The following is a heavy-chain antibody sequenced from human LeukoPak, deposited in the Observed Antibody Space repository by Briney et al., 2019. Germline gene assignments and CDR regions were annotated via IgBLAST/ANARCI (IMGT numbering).Heavy chain of an antibody. J-gene: IGHJ3*02. V-gene: IGHV5-51*01. D-gene: IGHD2-2*01. CDR1: GYSFTTYW. CDR3: ARHVSSSRVAFDI. Sequence: GESLKISCEVYGYSFTTYWLGWVRQMPGKGLEWMGTFNPADSDIRYSPSFQGQVTISADKSISTAYLQWSSLKASDTAIYYCARHVSSSRVAFDIWGQGTMVTVSS. CDR2: FNPADSDI.